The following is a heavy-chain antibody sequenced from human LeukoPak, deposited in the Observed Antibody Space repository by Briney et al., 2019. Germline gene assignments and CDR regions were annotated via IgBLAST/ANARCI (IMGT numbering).Heavy chain of an antibody. J-gene: IGHJ4*02. V-gene: IGHV3-30*04. CDR3: TGNYYGSGSYADFDY. D-gene: IGHD3-10*01. CDR1: GFTFSSYA. Sequence: GSLRLSCAASGFTFSSYAMHWVRQAPGKGLEWVAVISYDGSNKYYADSVKGRFTISRDNSKNTLYLQMDSLKTEDTAVYYCTGNYYGSGSYADFDYWGQGTLVTVS. CDR2: ISYDGSNK.